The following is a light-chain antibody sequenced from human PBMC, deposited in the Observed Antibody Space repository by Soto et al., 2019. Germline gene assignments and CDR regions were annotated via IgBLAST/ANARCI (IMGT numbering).Light chain of an antibody. CDR3: MQALQTPRT. Sequence: DIVMTQSPLSLPVTPGEPASISCRSSQSLLYSNGYNYLDWYLQKPGQSPQLLIYLGSNRASGVPDRFSGSGSGPDFTLKISRVEAEDVGVYYCMQALQTPRTFGQGTKVEIK. CDR1: QSLLYSNGYNY. CDR2: LGS. J-gene: IGKJ1*01. V-gene: IGKV2-28*01.